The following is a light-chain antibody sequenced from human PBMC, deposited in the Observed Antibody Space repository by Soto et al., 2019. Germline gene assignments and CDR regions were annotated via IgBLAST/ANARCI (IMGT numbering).Light chain of an antibody. CDR3: KQYHSYWT. Sequence: IVMTQSPAIMSGSRGDIASTYSRASQSVGSNLAWYQQKPGQAPRLLIYDASTRATGIAARFSGSGSGTEFTLTISSLQTDDFSTYYCKQYHSYWTCGKGHKVDIK. CDR1: QSVGSN. CDR2: DAS. J-gene: IGKJ1*01. V-gene: IGKV3-15*01.